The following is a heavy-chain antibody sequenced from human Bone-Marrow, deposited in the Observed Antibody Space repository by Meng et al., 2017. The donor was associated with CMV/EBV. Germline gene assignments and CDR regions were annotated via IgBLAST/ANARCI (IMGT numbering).Heavy chain of an antibody. Sequence: VPLVQAGAGVQKPGAFVKVSCKVSGYTLTELSMPWVRQAPGKGLEWMGGFDPEDGETIYAQKFQGRVTMTEDTSTDTAYMELSSLRSEDTAVYYCATDLGIQPWFGSSYWGQGTLVTVSS. J-gene: IGHJ4*02. V-gene: IGHV1-24*01. CDR2: FDPEDGET. D-gene: IGHD5-18*01. CDR3: ATDLGIQPWFGSSY. CDR1: GYTLTELS.